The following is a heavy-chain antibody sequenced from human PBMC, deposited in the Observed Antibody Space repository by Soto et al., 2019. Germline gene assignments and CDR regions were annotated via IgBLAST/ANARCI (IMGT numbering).Heavy chain of an antibody. V-gene: IGHV4-59*01. CDR2: IYYSGST. D-gene: IGHD3-3*01. CDR3: ARDRISITIFGVVTQDAYDI. Sequence: SETLSLTCTVSGGSISSYYWSWIRQPPGKGLEWIGYIYYSGSTNYNPSLKSRVTISVDTSKNQFSLKLSSVTAADTAVYYCARDRISITIFGVVTQDAYDIWSQGTMVTVSS. CDR1: GGSISSYY. J-gene: IGHJ3*02.